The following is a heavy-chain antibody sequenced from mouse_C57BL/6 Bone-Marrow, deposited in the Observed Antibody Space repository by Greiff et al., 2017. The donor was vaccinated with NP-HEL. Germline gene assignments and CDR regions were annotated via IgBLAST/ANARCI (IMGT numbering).Heavy chain of an antibody. CDR2: INPYNGGT. Sequence: EVQLQQSGPVLVKPGASVKMSCKASGYTFTDYYMHWVKQSHGKSLEWIGVINPYNGGTSYNQKFKGKATLTVDKSSSTAYMELNSLTSEDSAVYYCARSGKRYFDYWGQGSTLTVSS. V-gene: IGHV1-19*01. CDR1: GYTFTDYY. CDR3: ARSGKRYFDY. J-gene: IGHJ2*01. D-gene: IGHD3-2*02.